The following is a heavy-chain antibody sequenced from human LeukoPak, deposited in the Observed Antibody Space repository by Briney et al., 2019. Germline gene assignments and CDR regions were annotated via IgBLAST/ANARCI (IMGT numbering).Heavy chain of an antibody. Sequence: ASVKVSCKASGYTFTGYYMHWVRQAPGQGLEWMGWINPNSGGTNYAQKFQGRITMTRNTSISTAYMELSSLRSEDTAVYYCVRDGWSFDYWGQGTLVTVSS. CDR2: INPNSGGT. J-gene: IGHJ4*02. V-gene: IGHV1-2*02. CDR1: GYTFTGYY. CDR3: VRDGWSFDY. D-gene: IGHD2-21*01.